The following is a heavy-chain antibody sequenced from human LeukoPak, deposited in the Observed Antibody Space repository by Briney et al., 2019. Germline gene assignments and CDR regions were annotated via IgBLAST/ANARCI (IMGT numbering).Heavy chain of an antibody. CDR3: ARDFEAVAPEAIWFDP. Sequence: GASVKVSCKASGYTFTDYYMHWVRQAPGQGIEWMGWINPNSGGTNYAQKFQGRVTMTRDTSISTAFMELSRLRSDDTAVYYCARDFEAVAPEAIWFDPWGQGTLVTVSS. D-gene: IGHD6-19*01. V-gene: IGHV1-2*02. CDR1: GYTFTDYY. J-gene: IGHJ5*02. CDR2: INPNSGGT.